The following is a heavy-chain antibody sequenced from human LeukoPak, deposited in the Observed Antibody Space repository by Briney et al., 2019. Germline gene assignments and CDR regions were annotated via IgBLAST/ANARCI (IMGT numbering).Heavy chain of an antibody. CDR1: GGSISSGDYY. Sequence: ASETLSLTCTVSGGSISSGDYYWSSIRQPPGKGLEWIGYIYYSGSTYYNPSLKSRVTISVDTSKNQFSLKLSSVTAADTAVYYCARDGVTGDYWGQGTLVTVSS. CDR2: IYYSGST. CDR3: ARDGVTGDY. V-gene: IGHV4-30-4*08. D-gene: IGHD2-21*02. J-gene: IGHJ4*02.